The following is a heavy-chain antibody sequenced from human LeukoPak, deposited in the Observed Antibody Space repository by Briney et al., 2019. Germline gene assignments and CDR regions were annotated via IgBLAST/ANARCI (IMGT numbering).Heavy chain of an antibody. V-gene: IGHV3-11*04. J-gene: IGHJ4*02. CDR1: GFIFSDYY. CDR3: ARRRDSSGYHFDY. D-gene: IGHD3-22*01. CDR2: ITTTGSTI. Sequence: PGGSLRLSCAASGFIFSDYYMRWIRQAPGKGLEWVAYITTTGSTIFYADFVKGRFSISRDNTKNSLYLQMNSLRAEDTAVYYCARRRDSSGYHFDYWGQGVLVTVSS.